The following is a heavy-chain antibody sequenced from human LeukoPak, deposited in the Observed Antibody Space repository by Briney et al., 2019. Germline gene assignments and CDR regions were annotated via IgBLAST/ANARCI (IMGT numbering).Heavy chain of an antibody. CDR2: ISGDGST. D-gene: IGHD5/OR15-5a*01. CDR3: ERLMSANNFDY. CDR1: GFTVSGNF. Sequence: GGSLTLSCAASGFTVSGNFMSWLRQSPGKGLEWVAIISGDGSTYYADSVTRTLTISRDHSKNTLYLQMNSLRAEDTAVYYCERLMSANNFDYWGRGSLVAVSS. J-gene: IGHJ4*02. V-gene: IGHV3-66*04.